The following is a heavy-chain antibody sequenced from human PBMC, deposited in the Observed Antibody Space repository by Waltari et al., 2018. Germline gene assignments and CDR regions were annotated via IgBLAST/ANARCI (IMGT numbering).Heavy chain of an antibody. V-gene: IGHV4-59*11. CDR1: GGSINSHY. Sequence: QVQLQESGSGLVKPSETLSLTCTVSGGSINSHYWSWIRQPPGKGLEWIGYIYYTGKTHYNPSLTGRVTMAVDTSKSQLSLRLTSVTAADTAVYYCARCYYASGTYPDIWGQGTMVIVSS. D-gene: IGHD3-10*01. CDR2: IYYTGKT. CDR3: ARCYYASGTYPDI. J-gene: IGHJ3*02.